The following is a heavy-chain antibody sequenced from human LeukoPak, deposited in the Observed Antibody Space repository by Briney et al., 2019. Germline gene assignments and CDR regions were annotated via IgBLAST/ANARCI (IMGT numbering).Heavy chain of an antibody. CDR1: GFTFDDYA. CDR2: ISWNSGSI. V-gene: IGHV3-9*01. D-gene: IGHD6-19*01. CDR3: AKDALDSSGWRAFDY. Sequence: GGSLRLSCAASGFTFDDYAMHWVRQAPGKGLEWVSGISWNSGSIGYADSVKGRFTISRDNAKNSLYLQMNSLRAEDTALYYCAKDALDSSGWRAFDYWGQGTLVTVSS. J-gene: IGHJ4*02.